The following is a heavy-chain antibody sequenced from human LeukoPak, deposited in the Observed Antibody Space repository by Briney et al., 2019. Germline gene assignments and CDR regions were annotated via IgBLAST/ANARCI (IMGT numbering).Heavy chain of an antibody. CDR1: GFTFSSYA. CDR3: AKRIPALKPGIAAAGGIDY. CDR2: ITGTSGST. D-gene: IGHD6-13*01. J-gene: IGHJ4*02. V-gene: IGHV3-23*01. Sequence: PGGSLRLSCGASGFTFSSYAMSWVRQAPEKGLEWVSTITGTSGSTYYANPVKGRFTISRDNSKNTLYLQMNSLRAEDTAVYYCAKRIPALKPGIAAAGGIDYWGQGTLVTVSS.